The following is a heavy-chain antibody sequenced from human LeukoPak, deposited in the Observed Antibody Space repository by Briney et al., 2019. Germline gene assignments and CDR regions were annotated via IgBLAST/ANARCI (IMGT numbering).Heavy chain of an antibody. J-gene: IGHJ4*02. Sequence: PSETLSLTCAVYGGSFSGYYWSWIRQPPGKGLEWIGEINHSGSTNYNPSLKSRVTISVDTSKNQFSLKLSSVTAADTAVYYCARRRTSYDSSGYFIDYWGQGTLVTVSS. V-gene: IGHV4-34*01. CDR2: INHSGST. CDR1: GGSFSGYY. CDR3: ARRRTSYDSSGYFIDY. D-gene: IGHD3-22*01.